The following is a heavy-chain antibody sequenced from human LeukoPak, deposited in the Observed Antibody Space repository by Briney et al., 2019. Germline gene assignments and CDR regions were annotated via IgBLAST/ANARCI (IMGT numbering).Heavy chain of an antibody. CDR3: ARARKLNDWLLYDAFDI. CDR2: IKQDGSEK. CDR1: GFTFSSYW. Sequence: PGGSLRLSCAASGFTFSSYWMSWVRQAPGKGLEWVANIKQDGSEKNYVDSVKGRFTISRDNAKNSLYLQMNSLRGEDTAVYYCARARKLNDWLLYDAFDIWGQGTMVTVSS. D-gene: IGHD3-9*01. J-gene: IGHJ3*02. V-gene: IGHV3-7*01.